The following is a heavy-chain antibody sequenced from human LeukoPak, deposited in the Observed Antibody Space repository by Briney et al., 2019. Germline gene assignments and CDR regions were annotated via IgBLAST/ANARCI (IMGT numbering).Heavy chain of an antibody. CDR2: VKYDGINK. J-gene: IGHJ5*02. CDR3: ARRLQGNWFDP. V-gene: IGHV3-33*05. Sequence: GRSLRLSCAASGFTSSNYGMHWVRQAPGKGLEWVALVKYDGINKYYADSVKGRFTISRDNSKNTLYLQMNSLRAEDTAVYYCARRLQGNWFDPWGQGTLVTVSS. D-gene: IGHD5-24*01. CDR1: GFTSSNYG.